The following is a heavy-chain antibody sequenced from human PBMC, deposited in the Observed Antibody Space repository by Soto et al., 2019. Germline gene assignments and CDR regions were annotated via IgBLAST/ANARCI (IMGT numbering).Heavy chain of an antibody. CDR1: GGTFSSYA. CDR2: IIPIFGTA. D-gene: IGHD6-13*01. CDR3: ARDLGYRQQLVLSGNWCDP. J-gene: IGHJ5*02. V-gene: IGHV1-69*06. Sequence: EASVKVSCKASGGTFSSYAISWVRQAPGQGLEWMGGIIPIFGTANYAQKFQGRVTITADKSTSTAYMELSSLRSEDTAVYYCARDLGYRQQLVLSGNWCDPWGQGTPGTV.